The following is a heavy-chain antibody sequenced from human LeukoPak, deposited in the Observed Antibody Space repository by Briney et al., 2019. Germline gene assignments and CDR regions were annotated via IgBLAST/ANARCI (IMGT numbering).Heavy chain of an antibody. CDR1: GDSISSYY. V-gene: IGHV4-59*08. CDR3: ARNSGYSKDFDY. J-gene: IGHJ4*02. CDR2: LYFSGST. Sequence: SETLSLNCTVSGDSISSYYWSWIRQPPGKGLEWIGYLYFSGSTSYNPSLKSRVTISVDTSKNQLSLKLSSVTAADTAVYYCARNSGYSKDFDYWGQGTLVTVSS. D-gene: IGHD3-22*01.